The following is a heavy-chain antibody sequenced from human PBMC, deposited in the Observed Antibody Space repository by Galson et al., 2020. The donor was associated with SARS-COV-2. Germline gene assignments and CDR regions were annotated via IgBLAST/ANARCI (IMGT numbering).Heavy chain of an antibody. CDR2: IYWNDDK. CDR3: AHKYGSFDLWFGELLYTHPFFDY. J-gene: IGHJ4*02. CDR1: GFSLSTSGVG. Sequence: SGPTLVKPTQTLTLTCTFSGFSLSTSGVGVGWIRQPPGKALEWLALIYWNDDKRYSPSLKSRLTITKDTSKNQVVLTMTNMDPVDTATYYCAHKYGSFDLWFGELLYTHPFFDYWGQGTLVTVSS. V-gene: IGHV2-5*01. D-gene: IGHD3-10*01.